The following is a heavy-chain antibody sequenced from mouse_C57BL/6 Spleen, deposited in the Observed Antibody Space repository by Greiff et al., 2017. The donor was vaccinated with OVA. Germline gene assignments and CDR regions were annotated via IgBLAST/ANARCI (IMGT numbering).Heavy chain of an antibody. J-gene: IGHJ3*01. CDR2: IYPGSGNT. Sequence: QVQLKQSGPELVKPGASVKISCKASGYTFTDYYINWVKQRPGQGLEWIGWIYPGSGNTKYNEKFKGKATLTVDTSSSTAYMQLRSLTSEDSAVYCCARSVYDGYYATWCAYWGQGTLVTVSA. CDR1: GYTFTDYY. D-gene: IGHD2-3*01. CDR3: ARSVYDGYYATWCAY. V-gene: IGHV1-84*01.